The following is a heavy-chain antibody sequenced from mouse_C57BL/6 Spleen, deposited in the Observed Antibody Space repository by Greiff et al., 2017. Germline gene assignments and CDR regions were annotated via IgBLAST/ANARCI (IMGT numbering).Heavy chain of an antibody. J-gene: IGHJ4*01. CDR2: IWGCGST. CDR1: GFSLTSYC. Sequence: QVQLQQSGPGLVAPSQSLSLTCTVSGFSLTSYCVDWVRQPPGQGLEWLGVIWGCGSTNYNSPPMSRLSISKDNSKSQVFLKMNSLQTDYTAMYYCAKRGTYYSKHYYAMDYWGQGTSVTVSS. D-gene: IGHD2-5*01. V-gene: IGHV2-9*01. CDR3: AKRGTYYSKHYYAMDY.